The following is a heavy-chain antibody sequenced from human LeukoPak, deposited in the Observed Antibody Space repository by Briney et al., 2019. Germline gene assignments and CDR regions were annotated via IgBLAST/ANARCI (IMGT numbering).Heavy chain of an antibody. CDR1: GFTFGDYA. CDR2: ISWNSGNI. V-gene: IGHV3-9*01. Sequence: GGSLRLSCAASGFTFGDYAMNWVRQAPGKGLEWVSGISWNSGNIDYADSVKGRFTISRDNAKNSLYLQMNSLRAEDTALYHCAKDSSTTNYYYGMDVWGQGTTVTVSS. CDR3: AKDSSTTNYYYGMDV. J-gene: IGHJ6*02. D-gene: IGHD4-17*01.